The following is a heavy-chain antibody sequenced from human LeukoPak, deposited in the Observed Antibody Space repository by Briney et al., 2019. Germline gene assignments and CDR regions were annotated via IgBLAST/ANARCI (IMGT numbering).Heavy chain of an antibody. V-gene: IGHV1-2*02. Sequence: GASVKLSCKASGYSFTDYFVHWARQAPGQAHEGMGWFNPKGGVINSAPTLHGRVTVTRYTDITTGYMELSSLRSDDTAMYYCARDTCDGGDCFNWFDPWGQGTLVTVSS. J-gene: IGHJ5*02. D-gene: IGHD2-21*02. CDR1: GYSFTDYF. CDR2: FNPKGGVI. CDR3: ARDTCDGGDCFNWFDP.